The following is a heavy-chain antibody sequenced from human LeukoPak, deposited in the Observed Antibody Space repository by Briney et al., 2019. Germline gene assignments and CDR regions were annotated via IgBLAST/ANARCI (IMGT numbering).Heavy chain of an antibody. Sequence: SETLSLTCSVSGGSINNYYWSWLRQPPGRGLEWIGYIYYTGSTNYSPSLKSRVTISADTSKSQFSLMLRSVPAADTAFYYCARHNARLRGWIGEVDYWGQGALVTVSS. CDR2: IYYTGST. J-gene: IGHJ4*02. D-gene: IGHD3-10*01. CDR1: GGSINNYY. CDR3: ARHNARLRGWIGEVDY. V-gene: IGHV4-59*08.